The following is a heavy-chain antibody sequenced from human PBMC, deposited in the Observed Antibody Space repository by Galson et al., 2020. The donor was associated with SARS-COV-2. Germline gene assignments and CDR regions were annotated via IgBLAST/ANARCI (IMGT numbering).Heavy chain of an antibody. Sequence: GGSLRLSCIASGFTFNTYRMNWVRQSPEKGLEWVSSISSRGAYIYYADSVKGRFTISRDNAKNSLYLQMDRLRVEDTAVYYCARDPYCDGNTCRSDYWGQATQVTVSS. CDR1: GFTFNTYR. D-gene: IGHD2-21*01. CDR3: ARDPYCDGNTCRSDY. J-gene: IGHJ4*02. CDR2: ISSRGAYI. V-gene: IGHV3-21*01.